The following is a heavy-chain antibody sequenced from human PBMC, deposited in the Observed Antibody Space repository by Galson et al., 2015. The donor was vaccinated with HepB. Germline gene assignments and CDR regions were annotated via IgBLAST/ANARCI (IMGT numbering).Heavy chain of an antibody. J-gene: IGHJ4*02. CDR2: IYSGGST. CDR3: ARDPNRISRTVRITFGGVIPTPFDY. D-gene: IGHD3-16*01. Sequence: SLRLSCAASGFTVSSNYMNWVRQAPGKGLEWVSVIYSGGSTYYADSVKGRFTISRDNSKNTLYLQMNNLRAEDTAVYYCARDPNRISRTVRITFGGVIPTPFDYWGQGTLVTVSS. V-gene: IGHV3-53*01. CDR1: GFTVSSNY.